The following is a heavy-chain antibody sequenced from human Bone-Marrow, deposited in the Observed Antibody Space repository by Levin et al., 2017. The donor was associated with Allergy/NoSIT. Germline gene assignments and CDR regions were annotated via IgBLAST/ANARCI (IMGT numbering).Heavy chain of an antibody. CDR1: GDSISSGYY. J-gene: IGHJ2*01. V-gene: IGHV4-38-2*01. Sequence: GSLRLSCAVSGDSISSGYYWGCIRQPPGKGLEWIGSIYHSGSTYYNPSLKSRVTISIDTSKNQFSLKLSSVTAADTAVYYCARGGTSGYYFFDLWGRGTLVTVSS. D-gene: IGHD3-22*01. CDR3: ARGGTSGYYFFDL. CDR2: IYHSGST.